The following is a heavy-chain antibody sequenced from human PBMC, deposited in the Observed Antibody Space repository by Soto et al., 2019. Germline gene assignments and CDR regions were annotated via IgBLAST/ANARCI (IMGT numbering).Heavy chain of an antibody. J-gene: IGHJ5*02. D-gene: IGHD3-3*01. CDR2: IYNSGRT. CDR3: PRGVASTIFRGVIESWFDR. Sequence: PSEALSPTCTVSGGSISSYYRSWIRQPPGTGLEWIGYIYNSGRTNYSPALKSRVALSVDTSKHQFSLRLSCVTASYTAVYYCPRGVASTIFRGVIESWFDRWGQRSLDTV. V-gene: IGHV4-59*01. CDR1: GGSISSYY.